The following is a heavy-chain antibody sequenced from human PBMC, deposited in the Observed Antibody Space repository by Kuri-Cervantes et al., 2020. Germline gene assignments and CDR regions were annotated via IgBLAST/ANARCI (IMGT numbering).Heavy chain of an antibody. J-gene: IGHJ5*02. CDR2: ISYDGSNK. CDR3: ARGVGYSNSGRFDP. Sequence: GESLKISCAASGFTFSSYGMHWVRQAPGKGLEWVAVISYDGSNKYYADSVKGRFIISRDNSKNTLYLQMNSLRAEDTAVYYCARGVGYSNSGRFDPWGQGTLVTVSS. CDR1: GFTFSSYG. D-gene: IGHD4-11*01. V-gene: IGHV3-30*03.